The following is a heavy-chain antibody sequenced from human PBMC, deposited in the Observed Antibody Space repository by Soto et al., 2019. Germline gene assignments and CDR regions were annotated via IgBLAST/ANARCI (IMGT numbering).Heavy chain of an antibody. CDR1: GFTFNTYS. CDR3: ARVVPSTMVDY. V-gene: IGHV3-21*01. CDR2: ISGDSRYI. J-gene: IGHJ4*02. Sequence: EVQLVESGGGPVKPGGSLRLSCAASGFTFNTYSMSWVRQAPGKGLEWVSSISGDSRYIYYTDSVKGRFTISRDNAKNSLYLQMNSLRAEDTAMYYCARVVPSTMVDYWGQGALVTVSS. D-gene: IGHD3-10*01.